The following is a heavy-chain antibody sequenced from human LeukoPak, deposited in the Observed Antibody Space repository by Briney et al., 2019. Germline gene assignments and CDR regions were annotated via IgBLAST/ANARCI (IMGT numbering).Heavy chain of an antibody. Sequence: ASVTVSRQVSGYTLPQLSMHGVRQPPGRGRAWMGGFDPEDGETNNAHGLQGRVTMTQETHTDTAYMELSSLRSEDTAVYYCARGVYSGWYTHNWLDSWGQGSLVIVCS. V-gene: IGHV1-24*01. CDR3: ARGVYSGWYTHNWLDS. D-gene: IGHD6-19*01. CDR2: FDPEDGET. J-gene: IGHJ5*01. CDR1: GYTLPQLS.